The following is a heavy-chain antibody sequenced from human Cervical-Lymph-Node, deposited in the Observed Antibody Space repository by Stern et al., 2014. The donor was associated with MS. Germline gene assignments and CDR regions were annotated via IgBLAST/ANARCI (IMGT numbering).Heavy chain of an antibody. Sequence: QVQLQESGPGLVKPSGTLSLTCAVSGASITSGNWWSWVRQSPGKGLEWIGEIYPVGRTNYNPSLKSRVTISVDKSKEQFSLKLTSVTAADTAIYYCARDNRFENFDYWGQGTLVTVSS. CDR2: IYPVGRT. J-gene: IGHJ4*02. CDR1: GASITSGNW. CDR3: ARDNRFENFDY. V-gene: IGHV4-4*02. D-gene: IGHD3-3*01.